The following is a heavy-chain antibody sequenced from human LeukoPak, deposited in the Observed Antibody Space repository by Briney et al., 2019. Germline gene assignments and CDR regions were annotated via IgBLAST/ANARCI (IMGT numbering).Heavy chain of an antibody. CDR1: VESFSGYY. CDR2: INHSGST. V-gene: IGHV4-34*01. J-gene: IGHJ4*02. Sequence: SETLSLTCAVYVESFSGYYWSWVRQPPGKGLEWIGEINHSGSTSYNPSLKSRVTISADTSKNQFSLKLSSVTAADTAVYYCARDQDYYGSGSYGPDYWGQGTLVTVSS. CDR3: ARDQDYYGSGSYGPDY. D-gene: IGHD3-10*01.